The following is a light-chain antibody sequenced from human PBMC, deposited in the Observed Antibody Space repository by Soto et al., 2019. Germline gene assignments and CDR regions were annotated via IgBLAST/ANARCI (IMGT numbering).Light chain of an antibody. J-gene: IGKJ4*01. CDR1: QTFLPSKGYNY. CDR3: MQALQTPLT. Sequence: DIVMTQPPLSRPVTPGAPASTSCRTSQTFLPSKGYNYLDWYLQKPGQSPRLLIYLGSNRAAGVPDRFSGSGSGTDFTLTISRVEAEDVGVYYCMQALQTPLTFGGGTKVEIK. V-gene: IGKV2-28*01. CDR2: LGS.